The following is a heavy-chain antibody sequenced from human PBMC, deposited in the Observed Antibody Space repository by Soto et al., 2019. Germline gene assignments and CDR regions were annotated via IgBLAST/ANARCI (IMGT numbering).Heavy chain of an antibody. CDR2: IYYTGST. J-gene: IGHJ4*01. Sequence: ASETLSLTCTVSGGSIRSHYWSWIRQPPGKGLEWIGHIYYTGSTNYNPSLKSRVTISVETSKNQFSLKLSSVTAADTAVFYCAGLRQQLDKNFDSWGHGTLVTVSS. CDR3: AGLRQQLDKNFDS. CDR1: GGSIRSHY. V-gene: IGHV4-59*08. D-gene: IGHD6-13*01.